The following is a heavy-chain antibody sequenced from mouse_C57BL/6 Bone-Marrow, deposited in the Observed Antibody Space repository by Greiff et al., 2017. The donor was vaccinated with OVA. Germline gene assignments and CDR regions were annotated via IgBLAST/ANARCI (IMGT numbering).Heavy chain of an antibody. CDR3: ARSRYYYGSSYYFDY. J-gene: IGHJ2*01. CDR2: IDPSDSYT. CDR1: GYTFTSYW. V-gene: IGHV1-59*01. D-gene: IGHD1-1*01. Sequence: QVQLQQPGAELVRPGTSVKLSCKASGYTFTSYWMHWVKRRPGQGLEWIGVIDPSDSYTNYNQKFKGKATLTVDTSSSTAYMQLSSLTSEDSAVYYCARSRYYYGSSYYFDYWGQGTTLTVSS.